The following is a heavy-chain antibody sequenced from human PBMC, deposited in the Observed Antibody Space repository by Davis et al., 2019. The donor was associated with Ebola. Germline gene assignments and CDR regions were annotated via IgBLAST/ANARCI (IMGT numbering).Heavy chain of an antibody. CDR1: GFTFSASA. Sequence: GESLKIPCAAPGFTFSASAMHWVRQAPGKGLEWVGRIRSKANSYATAYAASVKGRFTISRDDSKNTAYLQMNSLKTEDTAVYYCTMTTVMVDYWGQGTLVTVSS. D-gene: IGHD4-17*01. CDR3: TMTTVMVDY. J-gene: IGHJ4*02. V-gene: IGHV3-73*01. CDR2: IRSKANSYAT.